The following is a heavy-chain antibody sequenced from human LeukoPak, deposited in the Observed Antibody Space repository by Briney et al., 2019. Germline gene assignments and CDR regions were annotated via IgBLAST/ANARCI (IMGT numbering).Heavy chain of an antibody. J-gene: IGHJ4*02. CDR3: ARVLLEREAR. CDR2: INSDESST. V-gene: IGHV3-74*01. Sequence: PGGSLRLSCAASGFTSGSYAMTWVRQAPGEGLEWVSRINSDESSTSYADSVKGRFTISRDNAKNTLYLQMNSLRAEDSAVYYCARVLLEREARWGQGTLVTVSS. CDR1: GFTSGSYA. D-gene: IGHD1-1*01.